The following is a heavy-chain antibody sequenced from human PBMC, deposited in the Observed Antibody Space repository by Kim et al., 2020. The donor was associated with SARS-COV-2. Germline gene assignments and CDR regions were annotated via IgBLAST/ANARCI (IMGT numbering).Heavy chain of an antibody. Sequence: ADSVTGRFTISRDNAKNSLYLQMNSVRDEDTAVYYCARDPQYSSRYLDLWGRGTLVTVSS. V-gene: IGHV3-48*02. J-gene: IGHJ2*01. D-gene: IGHD1-26*01. CDR3: ARDPQYSSRYLDL.